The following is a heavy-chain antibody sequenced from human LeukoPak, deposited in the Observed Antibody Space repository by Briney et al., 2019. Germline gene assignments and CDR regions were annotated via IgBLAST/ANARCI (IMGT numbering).Heavy chain of an antibody. Sequence: GASVKVSCKASGGTFSSYAISWVRQAPGQGLEWMGGIIPIFGTANYAQKFQGRVTITADESTSTAYMEPSSLRSEDTAVYYCARDLSRFLESDYDSSGYKALGYWGQGTLVTVSS. J-gene: IGHJ4*02. D-gene: IGHD3-22*01. CDR1: GGTFSSYA. CDR3: ARDLSRFLESDYDSSGYKALGY. V-gene: IGHV1-69*13. CDR2: IIPIFGTA.